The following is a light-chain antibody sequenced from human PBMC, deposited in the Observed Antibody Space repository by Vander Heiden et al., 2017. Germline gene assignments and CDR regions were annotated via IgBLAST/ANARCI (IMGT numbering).Light chain of an antibody. CDR2: WAS. V-gene: IGKV4-1*01. CDR1: QSVIYSSNDKNY. J-gene: IGKJ2*01. CDR3: QQYYSTPYT. Sequence: DIVMTKSPDSLPVSLGGGATINCKSSQSVIYSSNDKNYLAWYQQKAGQPPKLLIYWASTRESGVPDRFSGSGSGTDFTLTISSLQAEDVAVYYCQQYYSTPYTFGQGTKV.